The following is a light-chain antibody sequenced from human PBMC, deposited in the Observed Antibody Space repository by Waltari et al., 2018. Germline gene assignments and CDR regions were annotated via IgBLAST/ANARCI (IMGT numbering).Light chain of an antibody. CDR1: SSDVGGYNY. CDR2: EVS. J-gene: IGLJ3*02. V-gene: IGLV2-14*01. CDR3: SSYTSSSTPPWV. Sequence: QSALTQPASVSGSPGQSITISCTGTSSDVGGYNYVSWYQQHPGKAPKLMIYEVSNRPSGVSNRFPGSKSGNTASLTISGLQAEDEADYYCSSYTSSSTPPWVFGGGTKLTVL.